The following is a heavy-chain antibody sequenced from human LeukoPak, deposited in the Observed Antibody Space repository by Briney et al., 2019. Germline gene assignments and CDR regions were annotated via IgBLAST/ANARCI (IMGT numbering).Heavy chain of an antibody. Sequence: SETLSLTCAVSGGSISSYYWSWFRQPPGKGLEWIGYIYYSGSTDYNPSLKSRVTISVDTSRNQFSLRLSSVTAADTAVYYCARHANYDRRARPLDYWGQGTLVTVSS. CDR3: ARHANYDRRARPLDY. CDR1: GGSISSYY. V-gene: IGHV4-59*08. CDR2: IYYSGST. D-gene: IGHD3-22*01. J-gene: IGHJ4*02.